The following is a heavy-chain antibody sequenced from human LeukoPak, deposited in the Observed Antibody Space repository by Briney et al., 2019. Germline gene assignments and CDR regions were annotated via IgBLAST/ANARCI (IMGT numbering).Heavy chain of an antibody. Sequence: GRSLRLSCAASGFTFSSYAMHWVRQAPGKGLEWVAVISYDGSNKYYADSVKGRFTISRDNSKNTLYLQMNSLRAEDTAVYYCARDKDGVITRFFDYWGQGTLVTASS. CDR3: ARDKDGVITRFFDY. CDR2: ISYDGSNK. D-gene: IGHD3-22*01. V-gene: IGHV3-30-3*01. CDR1: GFTFSSYA. J-gene: IGHJ4*02.